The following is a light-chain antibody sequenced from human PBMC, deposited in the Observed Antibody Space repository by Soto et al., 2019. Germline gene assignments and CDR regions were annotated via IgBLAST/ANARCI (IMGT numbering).Light chain of an antibody. Sequence: EIVMTQSPATLSVSPGERATLSCRASQSVSSNLAWYQQKPGQAPRLLIYGASTSATGIPARFSGSGSGTDFTLTISSLQSEDFAVYYCQQYNNSPLTFGGGTKVEIK. CDR1: QSVSSN. CDR2: GAS. V-gene: IGKV3-15*01. CDR3: QQYNNSPLT. J-gene: IGKJ4*01.